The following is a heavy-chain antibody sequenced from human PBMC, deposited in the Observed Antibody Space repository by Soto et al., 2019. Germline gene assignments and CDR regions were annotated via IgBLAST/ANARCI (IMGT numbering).Heavy chain of an antibody. J-gene: IGHJ5*02. D-gene: IGHD3-10*01. CDR1: GGSFSGYY. Sequence: SETLSLTCAVYGGSFSGYYWSWIRQPPGKGLEWIGEINHSGSTNYNPSLKSRVTISVDTSKNQFSLKLSSVTAADTAVYYCARGYRVVRGLNWFDPWGQGTLVTVSS. V-gene: IGHV4-34*01. CDR3: ARGYRVVRGLNWFDP. CDR2: INHSGST.